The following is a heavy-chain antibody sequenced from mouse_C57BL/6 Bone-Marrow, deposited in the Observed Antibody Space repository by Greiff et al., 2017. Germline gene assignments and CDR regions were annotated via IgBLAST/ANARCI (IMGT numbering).Heavy chain of an antibody. CDR1: GYAFTNYL. CDR2: INPGSGGT. Sequence: VQLQQSGAELVRPGTSVKVSCKASGYAFTNYLIEWVKQRPGQGLEWIGVINPGSGGTNYNEKFKDKATLTADKSSSTVYMELSRLTSEDSAVYFCARHEDDYDGFAYWGQGTLVTVSA. V-gene: IGHV1-54*01. D-gene: IGHD2-4*01. J-gene: IGHJ3*01. CDR3: ARHEDDYDGFAY.